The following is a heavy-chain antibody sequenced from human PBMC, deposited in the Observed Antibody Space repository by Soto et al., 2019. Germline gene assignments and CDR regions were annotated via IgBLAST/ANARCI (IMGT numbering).Heavy chain of an antibody. J-gene: IGHJ4*02. CDR1: GFTFSSYA. CDR3: AKDRARGYSGYEVLFNY. Sequence: EVQLLESGGGLVQPGGSLRLSCAASGFTFSSYAMSWVRQAPGKGLEWVSAISGSGGSTYYADSVKGRFTISRDNSKNTLYLQMNSLRAEDTAVYYCAKDRARGYSGYEVLFNYWGQGTLVTVSS. V-gene: IGHV3-23*01. D-gene: IGHD5-12*01. CDR2: ISGSGGST.